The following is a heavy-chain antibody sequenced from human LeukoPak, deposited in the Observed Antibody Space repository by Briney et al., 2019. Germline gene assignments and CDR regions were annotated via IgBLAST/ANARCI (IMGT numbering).Heavy chain of an antibody. J-gene: IGHJ4*02. D-gene: IGHD1-1*01. CDR2: ISYDGSNK. V-gene: IGHV3-30*18. Sequence: GRSLRLSCAASGFTFSSYGMHWVRQAPGEGLEWVAVISYDGSNKYYADSVKGRFTISRDNSKNTLYLQMNSLRAEDTAVYYCAKTTGTQRAYYFDYWGQGTLVTVSS. CDR1: GFTFSSYG. CDR3: AKTTGTQRAYYFDY.